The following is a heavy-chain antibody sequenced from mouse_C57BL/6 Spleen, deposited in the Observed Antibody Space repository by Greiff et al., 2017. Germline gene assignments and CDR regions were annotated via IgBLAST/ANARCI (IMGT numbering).Heavy chain of an antibody. J-gene: IGHJ3*01. Sequence: VQLQQSGAELVRPGTSVKVSCKASGYAFTNYLIEWVKQRPGQGLEWIGVINPGSGSTNYNEKFKGKATFTADTSSNTAYMQLSSLTTEDSAIYSCARGNTWFAYWGQGTLVTVSA. V-gene: IGHV1-54*02. D-gene: IGHD2-1*01. CDR2: INPGSGST. CDR1: GYAFTNYL. CDR3: ARGNTWFAY.